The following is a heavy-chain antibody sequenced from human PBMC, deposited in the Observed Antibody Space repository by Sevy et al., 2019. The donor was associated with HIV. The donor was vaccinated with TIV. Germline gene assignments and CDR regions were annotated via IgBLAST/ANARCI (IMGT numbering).Heavy chain of an antibody. CDR2: ISFDVDYV. V-gene: IGHV3-30*18. CDR1: GFTFSSFG. Sequence: VGSLRLSCAASGFTFSSFGLHWVRQAPGKGLEWVASISFDVDYVYYADSVKGRFTISRDNSKNILYLQMNSLRVEDTALYYCAKDGGNAPQYYGMDVWGQGTTVTVSS. CDR3: AKDGGNAPQYYGMDV. D-gene: IGHD3-16*01. J-gene: IGHJ6*02.